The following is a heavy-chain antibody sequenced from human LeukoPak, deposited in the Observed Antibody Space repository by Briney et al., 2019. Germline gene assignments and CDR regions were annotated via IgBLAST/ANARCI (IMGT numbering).Heavy chain of an antibody. CDR3: ARGFKYRYCSGGSCLLNWFDP. J-gene: IGHJ5*02. CDR2: IYYSGST. CDR1: GGSISSGDYY. V-gene: IGHV4-30-4*01. D-gene: IGHD2-15*01. Sequence: SQTLSLTCTVSGGSISSGDYYWSWIRQPPEKGLEWIGYIYYSGSTYYNPSLKSRVTISVDTSKNQFSLKLSSVTAADTAVYYCARGFKYRYCSGGSCLLNWFDPWGQGTLVTVSS.